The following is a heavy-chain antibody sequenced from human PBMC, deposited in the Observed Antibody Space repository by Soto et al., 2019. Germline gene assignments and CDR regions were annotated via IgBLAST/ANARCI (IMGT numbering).Heavy chain of an antibody. D-gene: IGHD3-9*01. CDR1: GGSFSGYY. V-gene: IGHV4-34*01. Sequence: QVQLQQWGAGLLKPSETLSLTCAVYGGSFSGYYWSWIRQPPGKGLEWIGETNHSGSTNYNPSLKSRVTISVDTSKNQFSLKLSSVTAADTAVYYCARGTSTYILTGYYWFDPWGQGTLVTVSS. CDR3: ARGTSTYILTGYYWFDP. CDR2: TNHSGST. J-gene: IGHJ5*02.